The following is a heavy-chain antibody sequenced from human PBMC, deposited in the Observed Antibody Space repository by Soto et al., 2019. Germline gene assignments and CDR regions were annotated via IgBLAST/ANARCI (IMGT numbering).Heavy chain of an antibody. CDR3: VRSTSGCFDY. D-gene: IGHD2-8*01. Sequence: EVQLLQSGGGSVRPGGTLTLSCAASGFTFSHYWMHWVRQVPGRGLLWVSHLNHDANRTAYADSVRGRFTISRDNAKNTLYLHMSSVRAEDSATYYCVRSTSGCFDYWGQGAEVSVSS. CDR1: GFTFSHYW. V-gene: IGHV3-74*01. CDR2: LNHDANRT. J-gene: IGHJ4*02.